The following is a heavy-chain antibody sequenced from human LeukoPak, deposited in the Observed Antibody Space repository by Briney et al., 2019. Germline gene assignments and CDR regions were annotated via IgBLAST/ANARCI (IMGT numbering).Heavy chain of an antibody. CDR3: ARHDNVGNNPLDY. CDR1: GGSISSYY. J-gene: IGHJ4*02. D-gene: IGHD1/OR15-1a*01. CDR2: IYYSGST. Sequence: SETLSLTCTVSGGSISSYYWSWIRQPPGKGLEWIGYIYYSGSTNYNPSLKSRVSISVDTSKNQFSLKLTSVTAADTAVYYCARHDNVGNNPLDYWGQGTLVTVSS. V-gene: IGHV4-59*08.